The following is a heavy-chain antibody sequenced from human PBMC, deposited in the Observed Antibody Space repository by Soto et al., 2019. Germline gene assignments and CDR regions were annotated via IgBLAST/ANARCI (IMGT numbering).Heavy chain of an antibody. CDR1: GFTVSKYW. V-gene: IGHV3-74*01. CDR2: ITSDGRST. J-gene: IGHJ4*02. Sequence: HPXGSLRLSCFASGFTVSKYWMHWVRQAPGKGLVWLSRITSDGRSTSYADSVKGRFTISRDNANNTVFLQMNSLRAEDTAVYYCVKMGGFDFSGQGDVVTVSS. CDR3: VKMGGFDF. D-gene: IGHD3-16*01.